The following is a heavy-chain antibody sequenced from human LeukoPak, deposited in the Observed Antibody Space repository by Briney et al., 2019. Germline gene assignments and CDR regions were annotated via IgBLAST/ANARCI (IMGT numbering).Heavy chain of an antibody. CDR1: GFTFSSYS. J-gene: IGHJ5*02. CDR2: ISSSSSYI. CDR3: ARVNMVRGTSFDP. Sequence: PGGSLRLSCAASGFTFSSYSMNWVRQAPGKGLEWVSSISSSSSYIYYADSVKGRFAISRDNAKNSLYLQMNSLRAEDTAVYYCARVNMVRGTSFDPWGQGTLVTVSS. V-gene: IGHV3-21*01. D-gene: IGHD3-10*01.